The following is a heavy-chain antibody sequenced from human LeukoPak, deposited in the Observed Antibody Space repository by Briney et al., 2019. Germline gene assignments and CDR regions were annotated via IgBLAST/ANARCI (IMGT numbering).Heavy chain of an antibody. CDR3: ARDDYDFWSGSFGTFDY. Sequence: GGSLRLSCAASGFTFSSYSMNWVRQAPGKGLEWVSPISFNSVIFYADSMRGRFTISRDNAKNSLYLQMNSLRAEDTAVYYCARDDYDFWSGSFGTFDYWGQGTLVTVSS. CDR2: ISFNSVI. CDR1: GFTFSSYS. D-gene: IGHD3-3*01. V-gene: IGHV3-21*01. J-gene: IGHJ4*02.